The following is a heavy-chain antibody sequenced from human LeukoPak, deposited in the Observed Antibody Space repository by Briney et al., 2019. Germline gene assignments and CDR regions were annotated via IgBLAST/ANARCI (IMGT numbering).Heavy chain of an antibody. Sequence: PSETLSLTCAVSGYSISSGYYWGWIRPPPGKGREWIGSIYHSGSTYYNPSLKSRVTISVDTSKNQFSLKLSSVTAADTAVYYCASDPNDYGDYVLPFDYWGQGTLVTVSS. D-gene: IGHD4-17*01. CDR1: GYSISSGYY. CDR2: IYHSGST. J-gene: IGHJ4*02. V-gene: IGHV4-38-2*01. CDR3: ASDPNDYGDYVLPFDY.